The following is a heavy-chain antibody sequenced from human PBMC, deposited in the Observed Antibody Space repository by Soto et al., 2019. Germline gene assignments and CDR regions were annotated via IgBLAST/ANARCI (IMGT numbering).Heavy chain of an antibody. Sequence: SETLSLTCTVSGGSISSYYWSWIRQPPGKGLEWIGYIYYSGSTNYNPSLKSRVTISVDTSKNQFSLKLSSVTAADTAVYYCARVRFLEWFGSGWFDPWGQGTLVTVSS. J-gene: IGHJ5*02. CDR1: GGSISSYY. CDR2: IYYSGST. V-gene: IGHV4-59*01. CDR3: ARVRFLEWFGSGWFDP. D-gene: IGHD3-3*01.